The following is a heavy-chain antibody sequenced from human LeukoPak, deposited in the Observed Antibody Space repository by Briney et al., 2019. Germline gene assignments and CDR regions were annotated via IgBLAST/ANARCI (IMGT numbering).Heavy chain of an antibody. Sequence: GGSLRLSCAASGFTFSSYSMNWVRQAPGKGLEWVSSISSSGSFIYYADSEKGRLTTSRDNAKNSLYLQMNSLRADDTAVYYCAKDKFGGYTDYWGQGTLVTVSS. CDR2: ISSSGSFI. D-gene: IGHD5-18*01. J-gene: IGHJ4*02. V-gene: IGHV3-21*01. CDR3: AKDKFGGYTDY. CDR1: GFTFSSYS.